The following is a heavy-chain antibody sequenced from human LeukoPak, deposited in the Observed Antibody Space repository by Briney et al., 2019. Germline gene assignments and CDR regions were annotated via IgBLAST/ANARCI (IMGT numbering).Heavy chain of an antibody. CDR2: IYPGDSDT. D-gene: IGHD3-10*01. J-gene: IGHJ3*02. CDR1: GYSFTSYW. Sequence: GESLKISCTGSGYSFTSYWIGWVRQMPGKGLEWMGIIYPGDSDTRYSPSFQGQVNISADKSISTAYLQWSSLKDSDTAMYYCARQAESSLASGENDAFDIWGQGTMVTVSS. CDR3: ARQAESSLASGENDAFDI. V-gene: IGHV5-51*01.